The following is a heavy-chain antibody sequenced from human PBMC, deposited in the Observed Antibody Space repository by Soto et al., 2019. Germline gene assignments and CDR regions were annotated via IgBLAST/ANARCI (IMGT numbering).Heavy chain of an antibody. Sequence: QVQLQQWGAGLLKPSETLSLTCAVYGGSFNNFYWTWIRQSPGKGLEWIGEIDQSGSINYNPSLKSRVNIAEDTSRMQFSLYLISLPAADTAVYYCARATIRYQLRDYYYYGMDVWGQGTTVTVSS. CDR2: IDQSGSI. D-gene: IGHD2-2*01. CDR1: GGSFNNFY. CDR3: ARATIRYQLRDYYYYGMDV. J-gene: IGHJ6*02. V-gene: IGHV4-34*01.